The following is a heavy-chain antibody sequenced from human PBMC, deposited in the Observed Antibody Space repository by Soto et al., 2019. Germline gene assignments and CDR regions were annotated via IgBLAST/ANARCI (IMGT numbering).Heavy chain of an antibody. CDR3: ARLDYRMIYYYYYGMDV. CDR1: GGSFTAYY. J-gene: IGHJ6*02. Sequence: QTLSLTGAVYGGSFTAYYWSWIRPRPGKGLEWIGEINQSGRTNYNPSLKSRVTISVDTSKNQFSLKLSSVTAADTAVYYCARLDYRMIYYYYYGMDVWGQGTTVTVSS. CDR2: INQSGRT. D-gene: IGHD4-4*01. V-gene: IGHV4-34*01.